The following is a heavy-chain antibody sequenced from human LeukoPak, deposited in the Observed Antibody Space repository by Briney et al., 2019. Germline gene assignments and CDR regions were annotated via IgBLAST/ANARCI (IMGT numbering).Heavy chain of an antibody. CDR3: AKEGGYDFWSGYYPDY. J-gene: IGHJ4*02. CDR1: GFTFSSYA. V-gene: IGHV3-23*01. Sequence: GGSLRLYCAASGFTFSSYAMSWVRQAPGQGLEWVSGISGSGGSTYYADSVKGRFTISRDDSKNTLYLQMKSLRAEDTAVYYCAKEGGYDFWSGYYPDYWGQGTLVTVSS. D-gene: IGHD3-3*01. CDR2: ISGSGGST.